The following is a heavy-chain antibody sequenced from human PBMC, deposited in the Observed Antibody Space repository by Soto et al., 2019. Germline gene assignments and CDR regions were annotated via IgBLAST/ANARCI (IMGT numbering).Heavy chain of an antibody. V-gene: IGHV5-10-1*01. CDR3: ARLQAAAGDNDLTFDY. CDR2: IDPSDSYT. CDR1: GYSFTSYW. Sequence: EVQLVQSGAEVKKPGESLRISCKGSGYSFTSYWISWVRQMPGKGLEWRGRIDPSDSYTNYSPSFQGHVTISADKDISTAYLQWSSRKASDTAMYYCARLQAAAGDNDLTFDYWGQGTLVTVSS. D-gene: IGHD6-13*01. J-gene: IGHJ4*02.